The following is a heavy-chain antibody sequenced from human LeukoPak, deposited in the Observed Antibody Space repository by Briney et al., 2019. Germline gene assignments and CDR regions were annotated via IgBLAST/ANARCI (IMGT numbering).Heavy chain of an antibody. CDR2: INPNSGGT. CDR1: GYTFTGYY. V-gene: IGHV1-2*02. D-gene: IGHD5-18*01. Sequence: ASVKVSCKASGYTFTGYYMHWVRQAPGQGLEWMGWINPNSGGTNYAQKFQGRVTMTRDTSISTAYMELSRLRSDDTAVYYCARDRRQLWGYSYGYGWAFDIWGQGRMVTVSS. CDR3: ARDRRQLWGYSYGYGWAFDI. J-gene: IGHJ3*02.